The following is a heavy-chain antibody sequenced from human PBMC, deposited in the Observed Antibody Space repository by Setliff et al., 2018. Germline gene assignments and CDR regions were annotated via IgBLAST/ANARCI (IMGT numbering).Heavy chain of an antibody. CDR3: VRDAGDGYGVDAYSGGGFDF. J-gene: IGHJ3*01. V-gene: IGHV4-38-2*02. D-gene: IGHD4-17*01. Sequence: SETLSLTCAVSGSAISSGHYWGWIRQPPGKGLEWIGSFRPSGKTYYNPSLNSRVTISVDTSKKQFSLKVTSVTAADTAVYYCVRDAGDGYGVDAYSGGGFDFWGQGTMVTVSS. CDR2: FRPSGKT. CDR1: GSAISSGHY.